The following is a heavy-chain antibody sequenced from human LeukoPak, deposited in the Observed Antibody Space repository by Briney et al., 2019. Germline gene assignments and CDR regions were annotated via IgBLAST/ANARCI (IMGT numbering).Heavy chain of an antibody. Sequence: GASVKVSCKASGYTFTSYYMHWVRQAPGQGLEWMGIVNPSGGSTSYAQKFQGRVTMTEDTSTDTAYMELTSLRSEDTAVYYCATSPGYDYWGQGTLVTVSS. CDR2: VNPSGGST. D-gene: IGHD1-14*01. J-gene: IGHJ4*02. CDR1: GYTFTSYY. V-gene: IGHV1-46*01. CDR3: ATSPGYDY.